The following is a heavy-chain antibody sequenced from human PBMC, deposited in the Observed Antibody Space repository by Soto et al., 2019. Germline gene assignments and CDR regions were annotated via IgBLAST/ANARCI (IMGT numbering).Heavy chain of an antibody. J-gene: IGHJ4*02. CDR2: IIPIFGTA. CDR1: GGTFSSYA. CDR3: ARAFLGYCSCGSFYHFDY. D-gene: IGHD2-15*01. Sequence: QVQLVQSGAEVKKPGSSVKVSCKASGGTFSSYAISWVRQAPGQGLEWMGGIIPIFGTANYAQKFQGRVKITADDSTTTAYMKLSILRSEDTAVYSCARAFLGYCSCGSFYHFDYWGQGTLVTVSS. V-gene: IGHV1-69*01.